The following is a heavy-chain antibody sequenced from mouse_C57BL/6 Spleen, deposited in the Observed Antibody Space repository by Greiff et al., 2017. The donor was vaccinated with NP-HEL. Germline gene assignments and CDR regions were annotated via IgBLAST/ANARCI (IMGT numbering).Heavy chain of an antibody. D-gene: IGHD1-1*02. CDR2: IDPSDSET. V-gene: IGHV1-52*01. Sequence: QVQLQQPGAELVRPGSSVKLSCKASGYTFTSYWMHWVKQRPIQGLEWIGNIDPSDSETHYNQKFKDKATLTVDKSSSTAYMQLSSLTSEDSAVYYGARDNMVSYDLGAWFAYWGQGTLVTVSA. J-gene: IGHJ3*01. CDR3: ARDNMVSYDLGAWFAY. CDR1: GYTFTSYW.